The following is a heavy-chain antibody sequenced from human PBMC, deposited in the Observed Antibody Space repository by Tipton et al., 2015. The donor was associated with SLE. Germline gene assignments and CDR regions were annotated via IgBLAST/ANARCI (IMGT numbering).Heavy chain of an antibody. J-gene: IGHJ3*02. V-gene: IGHV1-46*01. Sequence: QVQLVQSGAEVKKPGASVKVSCKASGYTFISYYIHWVRQASGQGLEWMGLINPSGGSTNYAQKFQGRVTVTRDTSKNQFSLKLSSVTAADTAVYYCAGDSGEIAFDIWGQGTMVTVPS. D-gene: IGHD3-10*01. CDR1: GYTFISYY. CDR3: AGDSGEIAFDI. CDR2: INPSGGST.